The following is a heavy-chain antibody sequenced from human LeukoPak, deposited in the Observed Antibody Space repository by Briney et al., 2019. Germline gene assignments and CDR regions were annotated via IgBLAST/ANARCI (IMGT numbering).Heavy chain of an antibody. V-gene: IGHV1-2*02. CDR1: GYTFTRYY. Sequence: ASVKVSCKASGYTFTRYYIHWVRQAPGQGLEWMGWINPNSGGTNYAQKFQGRVTMTRDTSINTAYMELSRLRSDDTAVYYCARSKDYCFDPWGQGTLVTVSS. J-gene: IGHJ5*02. CDR2: INPNSGGT. CDR3: ARSKDYCFDP.